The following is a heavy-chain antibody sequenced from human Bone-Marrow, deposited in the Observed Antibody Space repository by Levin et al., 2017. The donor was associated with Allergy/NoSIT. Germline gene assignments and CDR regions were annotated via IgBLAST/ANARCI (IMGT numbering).Heavy chain of an antibody. J-gene: IGHJ6*02. CDR2: IYSGGST. V-gene: IGHV3-53*01. Sequence: PGGSLRLSCAASGFTVSSNYMSWVRQAPGKGLEWVSVIYSGGSTYYADSVKGRFTISRDNSKNTLYLQMNSLRAEDTAVYYCAGGIAARRDYYYYGMDVWGQGTTVTVSS. CDR1: GFTVSSNY. D-gene: IGHD6-6*01. CDR3: AGGIAARRDYYYYGMDV.